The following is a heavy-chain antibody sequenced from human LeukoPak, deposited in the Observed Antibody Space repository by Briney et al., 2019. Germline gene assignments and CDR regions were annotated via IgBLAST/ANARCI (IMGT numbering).Heavy chain of an antibody. CDR1: GGSISSSSYY. CDR3: ARGVTMIVVVIHDWYFDL. J-gene: IGHJ2*01. D-gene: IGHD3-22*01. V-gene: IGHV4-39*01. CDR2: IYYTRST. Sequence: SETLSLTCTVSGGSISSSSYYWGWIRQPPGKGLEWIGSIYYTRSTYYNPSLKSRVAISVDTSKNQFSLKLTSVTAADTAVYYCARGVTMIVVVIHDWYFDLWGRGTLVTASS.